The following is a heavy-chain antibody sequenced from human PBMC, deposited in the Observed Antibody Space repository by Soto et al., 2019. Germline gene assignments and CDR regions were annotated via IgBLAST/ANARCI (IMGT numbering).Heavy chain of an antibody. CDR2: IYYSGST. D-gene: IGHD3-10*01. Sequence: SETLSLTCTVSGGSISSSSYYWGWIRQPPGKGLEWMGSIYYSGSTYYNPSLKSRVTISVATSKNQFSRKLSSVTAADTAVYYWARHLVRGAYYGSGSYYPYYGMDVWGQGTTVTVSS. J-gene: IGHJ6*02. V-gene: IGHV4-39*01. CDR1: GGSISSSSYY. CDR3: ARHLVRGAYYGSGSYYPYYGMDV.